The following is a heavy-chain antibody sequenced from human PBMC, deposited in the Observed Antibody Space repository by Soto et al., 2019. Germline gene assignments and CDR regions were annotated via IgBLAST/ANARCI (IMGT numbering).Heavy chain of an antibody. V-gene: IGHV3-49*04. CDR1: GFTFGAYA. CDR3: ARVQTITNYRADGSWDYFDF. J-gene: IGHJ4*02. CDR2: IRSKAYSRTT. D-gene: IGHD3-10*01. Sequence: SGGSLRLSCSVSGFTFGAYAISWVRQAPGKGLEWLGFIRSKAYSRTTEYAASVRGRFIISRDDSTSIAYLQMNSLKTEDTAVYFCARVQTITNYRADGSWDYFDFWGQGTLVTVSS.